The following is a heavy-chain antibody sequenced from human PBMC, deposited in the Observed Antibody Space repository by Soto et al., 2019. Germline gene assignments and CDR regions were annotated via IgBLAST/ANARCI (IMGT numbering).Heavy chain of an antibody. CDR2: IKSKMDGGTT. Sequence: EVQLVESGGGWVKPGGSLRLSCAASGITFSKAWMNWVRQAPGKGLEWVGRIKSKMDGGTTDYAAPVNGRFTISRDESKNTLYLQMNSLKTEDTAVYYCTTYCSSTSCDSYYYHTMDVWGQGTTVTVSS. CDR3: TTYCSSTSCDSYYYHTMDV. J-gene: IGHJ6*02. CDR1: GITFSKAW. V-gene: IGHV3-15*07. D-gene: IGHD2-2*01.